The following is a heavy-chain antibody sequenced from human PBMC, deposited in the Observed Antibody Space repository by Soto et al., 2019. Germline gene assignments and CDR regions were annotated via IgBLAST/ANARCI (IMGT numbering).Heavy chain of an antibody. D-gene: IGHD5-18*01. CDR1: GFTFSSYS. J-gene: IGHJ4*02. CDR3: ASSDTAMPFDY. V-gene: IGHV3-21*01. Sequence: EVQLVESGGGLVKPGGSLRLSCAASGFTFSSYSMNWVRQAPGMGLEWVSSISSSSSYIHYADSVKGRFTISRDNAKNSLYLQMNSLRAEDTAVYYCASSDTAMPFDYWGQGTLVTVSS. CDR2: ISSSSSYI.